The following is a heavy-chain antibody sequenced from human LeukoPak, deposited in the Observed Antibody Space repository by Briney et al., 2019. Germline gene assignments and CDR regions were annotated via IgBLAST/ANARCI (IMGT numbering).Heavy chain of an antibody. V-gene: IGHV4-39*07. CDR3: ARGGQYCSGGSCYVWVSWFDP. J-gene: IGHJ5*02. CDR1: GGSISSSSYY. CDR2: IYYSGST. D-gene: IGHD2-15*01. Sequence: SETLSLTCTVSGGSISSSSYYWGWIRQPPGKGLEWIGSIYYSGSTYYNPSLKSRVTISVDTSKNQFSLKLSSVTAADTAVYYCARGGQYCSGGSCYVWVSWFDPWGQGTLVTVSS.